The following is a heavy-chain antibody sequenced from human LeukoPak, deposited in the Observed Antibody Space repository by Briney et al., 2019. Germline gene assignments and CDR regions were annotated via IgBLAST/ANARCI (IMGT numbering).Heavy chain of an antibody. Sequence: SVKVSCKASGGTFSSYATSWVRQAPGQGLEWMGGIIPIFGTANYAQKFQGRVTITADESTSTAYMELSSLRSEDTAVYYCASGPGTPKGIDYWDQGTLVTVSS. D-gene: IGHD1-26*01. V-gene: IGHV1-69*13. CDR3: ASGPGTPKGIDY. CDR1: GGTFSSYA. J-gene: IGHJ4*02. CDR2: IIPIFGTA.